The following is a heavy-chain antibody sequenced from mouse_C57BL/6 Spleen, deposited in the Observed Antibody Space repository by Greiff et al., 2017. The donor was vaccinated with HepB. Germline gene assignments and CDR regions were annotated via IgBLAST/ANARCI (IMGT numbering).Heavy chain of an antibody. CDR2: ISDGGSYT. CDR3: ARDILTGTIDY. J-gene: IGHJ2*01. CDR1: GFTFSSYA. D-gene: IGHD4-1*01. Sequence: EVQLVESGGGLVKPGGSLKLSCAASGFTFSSYAMSWVRQTPEKRLEWVATISDGGSYTYYPDNVKGRFTISRDNAKNNLYLQMSHLKSEDTAMYYGARDILTGTIDYWGQGTTLTVSS. V-gene: IGHV5-4*01.